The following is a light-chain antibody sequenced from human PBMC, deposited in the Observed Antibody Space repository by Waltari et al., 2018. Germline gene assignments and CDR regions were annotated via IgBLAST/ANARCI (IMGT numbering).Light chain of an antibody. CDR1: QSVGRT. CDR3: QHYVRLPVT. J-gene: IGKJ1*01. CDR2: GAS. V-gene: IGKV3-20*01. Sequence: SCRASQSVGRTLAWYQQKPGQAPRLLIYGASNRATSIPDRFSGSGSGTDFSLTISRLEPEDFSVYYCQHYVRLPVTFGQGTRVEI.